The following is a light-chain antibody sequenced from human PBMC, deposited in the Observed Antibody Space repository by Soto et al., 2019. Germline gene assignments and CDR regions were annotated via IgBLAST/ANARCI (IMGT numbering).Light chain of an antibody. CDR3: GSYSRSSTPWV. J-gene: IGLJ3*02. Sequence: QSALTQPASMSGSPGQSITISCTGTSSDVGTYHYVSWYQQHPGKAPKLIIYEVDNRPSGVSDRFSASKSGNTASLTISGLQAEDEAHYYCGSYSRSSTPWVFGGGTKVTVL. CDR2: EVD. CDR1: SSDVGTYHY. V-gene: IGLV2-14*01.